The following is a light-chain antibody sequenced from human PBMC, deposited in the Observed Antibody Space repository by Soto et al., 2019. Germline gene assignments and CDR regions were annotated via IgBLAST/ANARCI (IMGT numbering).Light chain of an antibody. V-gene: IGLV8-61*01. J-gene: IGLJ3*02. CDR3: LLYMTSGIWV. CDR1: SGPVSASHY. Sequence: QTVVTQEASLSVSPGGTVTLTCGLRSGPVSASHYPSWYQQTPGQAPRTLLYNTNIRSSGVPDHFSGSILRNKAALTITGAQIDDESDYFCLLYMTSGIWVFGGGTKLTVL. CDR2: NTN.